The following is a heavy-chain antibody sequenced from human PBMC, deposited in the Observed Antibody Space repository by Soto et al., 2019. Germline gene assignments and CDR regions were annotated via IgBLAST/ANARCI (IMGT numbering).Heavy chain of an antibody. V-gene: IGHV4-31*03. CDR2: IYYSGST. D-gene: IGHD3-3*01. CDR3: ARGSSMGYDFWSGYYDYYYYYMDV. Sequence: PSETLSLTCTVSGGSISSGGYYWSWIRQHPGKGLEWIGYIYYSGSTYYNPSLKSRVTISVDTSKNQFSLKLSSVTAADTAVYYCARGSSMGYDFWSGYYDYYYYYMDVWGKGTTVTVSS. CDR1: GGSISSGGYY. J-gene: IGHJ6*03.